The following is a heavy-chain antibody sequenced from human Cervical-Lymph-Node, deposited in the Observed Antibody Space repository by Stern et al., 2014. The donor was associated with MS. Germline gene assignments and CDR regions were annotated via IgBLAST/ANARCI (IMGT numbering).Heavy chain of an antibody. CDR2: IYCDNDK. Sequence: QITLKESGPTLVKPTQTLTLTCTFSGFSLSTSGIHVGWIPQPPGKALEWLAVIYCDNDKRYSPSLKSRLTITKDTSKNQVVLTMTNMDPMDTATYYCARPDCSGGRCFDYWGQGTQVTVSS. J-gene: IGHJ4*02. V-gene: IGHV2-5*02. CDR1: GFSLSTSGIH. CDR3: ARPDCSGGRCFDY. D-gene: IGHD2-15*01.